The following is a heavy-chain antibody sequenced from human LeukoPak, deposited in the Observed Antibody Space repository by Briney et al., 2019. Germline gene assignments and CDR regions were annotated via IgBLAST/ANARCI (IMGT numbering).Heavy chain of an antibody. J-gene: IGHJ4*02. CDR1: GFTFSSYG. V-gene: IGHV3-33*01. Sequence: GGSLRLSCAASGFTFSSYGMHWVRQAPGKGVEWVAVIWYDGSNKYYADSVKGRFTISRDNSKNTLYLQMNSLRAEDTAVYYCARDVSDWGFVDYWGQGTLVTVSS. CDR3: ARDVSDWGFVDY. CDR2: IWYDGSNK. D-gene: IGHD7-27*01.